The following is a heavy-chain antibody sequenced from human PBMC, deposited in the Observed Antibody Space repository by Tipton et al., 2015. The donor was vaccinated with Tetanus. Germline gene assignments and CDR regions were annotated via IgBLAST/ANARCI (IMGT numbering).Heavy chain of an antibody. CDR2: ILGDGGSP. V-gene: IGHV3-64*01. CDR3: ARDRDGGWSLDS. J-gene: IGHJ4*02. D-gene: IGHD6-19*01. Sequence: GSLRLSCAASGFTVSSNYMSWVRQAPGKGLEYVSSILGDGGSPFYANSVKGRFTISRDNSKNTLYLQMGSLGPEDMAVYYCARDRDGGWSLDSWSQGTLVTVSS. CDR1: GFTVSSNY.